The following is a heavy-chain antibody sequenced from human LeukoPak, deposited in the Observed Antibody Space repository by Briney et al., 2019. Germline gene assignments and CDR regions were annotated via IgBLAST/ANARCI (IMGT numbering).Heavy chain of an antibody. D-gene: IGHD3-10*01. CDR2: IFYSGST. CDR1: SGSISTSNYY. Sequence: SETLSLTCTVSSGSISTSNYYWGWVRQPPGKALEWIGNIFYSGSTYYSPSLKSRVTISLDTSRNQFSLKLNSVTAADTAVYYCARARWDPYGWHYYYYMDVWGKGTTVTISS. J-gene: IGHJ6*03. V-gene: IGHV4-39*07. CDR3: ARARWDPYGWHYYYYMDV.